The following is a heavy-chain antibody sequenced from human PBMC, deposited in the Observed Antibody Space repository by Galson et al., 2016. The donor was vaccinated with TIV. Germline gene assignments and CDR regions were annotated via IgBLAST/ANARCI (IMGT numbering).Heavy chain of an antibody. J-gene: IGHJ6*03. Sequence: SVKVSCKASGGTFNIYAISWVRQAPGQGLEWMGGILPIFGAATYAQKFQGRVTITADESTNTAYMELSSLKSDDTAMYYCARPSSSCRGGSYDYYMDVGGKGTTVTVYS. CDR2: ILPIFGAA. D-gene: IGHD6-19*01. CDR1: GGTFNIYA. CDR3: ARPSSSCRGGSYDYYMDV. V-gene: IGHV1-69*13.